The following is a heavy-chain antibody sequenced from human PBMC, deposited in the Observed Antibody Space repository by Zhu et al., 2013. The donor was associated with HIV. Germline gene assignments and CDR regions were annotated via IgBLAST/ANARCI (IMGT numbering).Heavy chain of an antibody. D-gene: IGHD3-9*01. CDR2: IIPIFGTA. J-gene: IGHJ6*02. CDR1: GGTFSSYA. Sequence: QAQLVQSGAEVKKPGSSVKVSCKASGGTFSSYAISWVRQAPGQGLEWMGGIIPIFGTANYAQKFQGRVTITADESTSTAYMELSSLRSEDTAVYYCARAIRSFDWLHYYYYGMDVWGQGTTVTVSS. CDR3: ARAIRSFDWLHYYYYGMDV. V-gene: IGHV1-69*01.